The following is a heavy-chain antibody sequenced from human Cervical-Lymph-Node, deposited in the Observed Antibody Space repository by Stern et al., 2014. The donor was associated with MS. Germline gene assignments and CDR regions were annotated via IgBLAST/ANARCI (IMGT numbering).Heavy chain of an antibody. V-gene: IGHV2-5*02. CDR1: GFSLTQLGVG. CDR2: IYLDNDK. CDR3: AHSLIALGRGVPVDY. D-gene: IGHD3-10*01. Sequence: QITLKESCPTLVKPTQTLTLTCTFSGFSLTQLGVGVVLIRQPPGKALEWLALIYLDNDKRFSPSLQSRLTITKDISKNQVVLTMINMDPVDTATYYCAHSLIALGRGVPVDYWGQGALVTVSS. J-gene: IGHJ4*02.